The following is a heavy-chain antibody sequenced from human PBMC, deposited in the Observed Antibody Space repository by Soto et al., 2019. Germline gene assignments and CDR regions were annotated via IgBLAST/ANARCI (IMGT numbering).Heavy chain of an antibody. J-gene: IGHJ5*02. Sequence: QVQLVQSGAEVKKPGASVKVSCKSSGYTFTSYGIIWVRQAPGQGFEWMGWISADNGNTIYEQKVQGRVTMTTDTTTSTAYMELRRLRSDDTAVYYCARDITATSTRWFDPWGQGTLVTVSS. V-gene: IGHV1-18*04. CDR1: GYTFTSYG. CDR3: ARDITATSTRWFDP. CDR2: ISADNGNT. D-gene: IGHD1-7*01.